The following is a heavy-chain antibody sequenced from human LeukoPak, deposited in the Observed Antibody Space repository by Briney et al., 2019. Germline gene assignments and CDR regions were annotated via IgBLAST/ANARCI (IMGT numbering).Heavy chain of an antibody. CDR2: IYSGGST. V-gene: IGHV3-53*01. CDR3: ARDGDYGYFDN. J-gene: IGHJ4*02. D-gene: IGHD4-17*01. Sequence: GGSLRLSCAASGFTVRSNYMSWVRQAPGKGLEWVSVIYSGGSTYYADSVKGRFTISRDNSRNTLYLQMNSLRAEDTAVYYCARDGDYGYFDNWGQGTLVTVSS. CDR1: GFTVRSNY.